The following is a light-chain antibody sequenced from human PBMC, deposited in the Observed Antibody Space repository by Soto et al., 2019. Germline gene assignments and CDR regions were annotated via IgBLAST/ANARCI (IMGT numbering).Light chain of an antibody. J-gene: IGKJ5*01. Sequence: EIVLTHSPATLSLSPGERATLSFRSSQSVSSYLAWYQQKPGQAPRLLIYDASNRATGIPARFSGSGSGTDFPLTISSLEPEDFAVYYCQQRSNWITFGQGTRLEIK. CDR2: DAS. V-gene: IGKV3-11*01. CDR3: QQRSNWIT. CDR1: QSVSSY.